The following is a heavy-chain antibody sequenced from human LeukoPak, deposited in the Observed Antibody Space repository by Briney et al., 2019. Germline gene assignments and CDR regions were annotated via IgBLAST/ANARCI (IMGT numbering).Heavy chain of an antibody. Sequence: GGSLRLSCAASGFTFSSYAMSWVRQAPGKGLEWVSAISGSGGSTYYADSVKGRFTISRDNSKNTLYLQMNSLRAEDTAVYYCAKAPPEDYDGSGYSVAEYFQHWGQGTLVTVSS. D-gene: IGHD3-22*01. CDR3: AKAPPEDYDGSGYSVAEYFQH. CDR2: ISGSGGST. J-gene: IGHJ1*01. V-gene: IGHV3-23*01. CDR1: GFTFSSYA.